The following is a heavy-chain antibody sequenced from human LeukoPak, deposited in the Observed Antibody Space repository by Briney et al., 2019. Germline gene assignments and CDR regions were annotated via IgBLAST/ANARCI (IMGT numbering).Heavy chain of an antibody. CDR2: MTSDGST. CDR3: ATYISGIYYKGLGY. J-gene: IGHJ4*02. D-gene: IGHD3-10*01. CDR1: GFTFSSSA. Sequence: AGGSLRLSCVASGFTFSSSAISWVRQAPRKGLEWVSSMTSDGSTFYGDSVRGRFTISRDNSKNTLSLQMNNLRAEDTAVYYCATYISGIYYKGLGYSGQGALVTVSS. V-gene: IGHV3-23*01.